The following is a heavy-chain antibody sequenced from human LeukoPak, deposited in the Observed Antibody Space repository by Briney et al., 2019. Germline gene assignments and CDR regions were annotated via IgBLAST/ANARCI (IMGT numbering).Heavy chain of an antibody. Sequence: AGGSLRLSCAASGFTFSSYGMHWVRQAPGKGLEWVGRNRNKANSYTTEYAASVKGRFTISRDDSKNSLYLQMNSLKTEDTAVYYCARDRGEWGEPQGSAFDIWGQGTMVTVSS. CDR3: ARDRGEWGEPQGSAFDI. V-gene: IGHV3-72*01. CDR1: GFTFSSYG. CDR2: NRNKANSYTT. D-gene: IGHD3-16*01. J-gene: IGHJ3*02.